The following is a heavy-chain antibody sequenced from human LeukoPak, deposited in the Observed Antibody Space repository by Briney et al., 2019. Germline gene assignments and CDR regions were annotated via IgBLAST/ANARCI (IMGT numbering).Heavy chain of an antibody. D-gene: IGHD2-2*01. CDR3: ARSLNQIWVPAATGYFDY. Sequence: ASVKVSCKASGGTFSSYAISWVRQAPGQGLEWMGGIIPIFGTANYAQKFQGRVTITADESTSTAYMELSSLRSEDTAVYYCARSLNQIWVPAATGYFDYWGQGTLVTVSS. CDR1: GGTFSSYA. V-gene: IGHV1-69*13. CDR2: IIPIFGTA. J-gene: IGHJ4*02.